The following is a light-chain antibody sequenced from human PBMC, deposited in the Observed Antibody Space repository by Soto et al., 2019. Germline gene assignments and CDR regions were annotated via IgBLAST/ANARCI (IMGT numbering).Light chain of an antibody. V-gene: IGKV3-20*01. CDR3: QQYCSSPRT. J-gene: IGKJ1*01. CDR2: GAS. Sequence: EIVLTQSPGTLSLSPGERATLSCRASQSVSSNFLAWYQQKPGQAPRLLISGASNSATGIPDRVSGSGSGKDFTLTISRLEPEDFAVYYCQQYCSSPRTFGQGTKVEI. CDR1: QSVSSNF.